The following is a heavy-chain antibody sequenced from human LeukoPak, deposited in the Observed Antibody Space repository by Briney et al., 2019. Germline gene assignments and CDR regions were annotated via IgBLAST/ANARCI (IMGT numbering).Heavy chain of an antibody. Sequence: RASVKVSCKASGYTFTGYYMHWVRQAPGQGLEWMGWINPNSGGTNYAQKFQGRVTMTRDTSISTAYMELSRLRSDDTAVYYCAREGYCSSTSCYNWFDPWGQGTLVTVSS. V-gene: IGHV1-2*02. D-gene: IGHD2-2*01. CDR1: GYTFTGYY. CDR2: INPNSGGT. J-gene: IGHJ5*02. CDR3: AREGYCSSTSCYNWFDP.